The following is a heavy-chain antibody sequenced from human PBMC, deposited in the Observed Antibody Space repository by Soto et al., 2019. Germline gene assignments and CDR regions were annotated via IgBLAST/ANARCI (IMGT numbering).Heavy chain of an antibody. Sequence: EVQLLESGGGLVRPGGSLRLSCAASGFTFSSYAMSWVRQAPGKGLEWVSTISGSDGRTYSTDSVKGRFTSSRDNSRNTPDLHMNSLRVEATAVYYFVKGVSQYTPLALFDYWGRGNLVTVSS. CDR3: VKGVSQYTPLALFDY. J-gene: IGHJ4*02. D-gene: IGHD5-18*01. CDR2: ISGSDGRT. CDR1: GFTFSSYA. V-gene: IGHV3-23*01.